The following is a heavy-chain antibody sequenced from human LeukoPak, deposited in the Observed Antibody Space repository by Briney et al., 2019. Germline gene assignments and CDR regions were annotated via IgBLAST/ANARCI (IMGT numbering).Heavy chain of an antibody. J-gene: IGHJ6*02. CDR1: GGSISSGGYY. CDR2: IYYSGST. Sequence: SETLSLTCTVSGGSISSGGYYWSWIRQHPGKGLEWIGYIYYSGSTYYNPSLKSRVTISVDTSKNQLSLKLSSVTAADTAVYYCASNRAIWAGYGMDVWGQGTTVTVSS. D-gene: IGHD3-9*01. CDR3: ASNRAIWAGYGMDV. V-gene: IGHV4-31*03.